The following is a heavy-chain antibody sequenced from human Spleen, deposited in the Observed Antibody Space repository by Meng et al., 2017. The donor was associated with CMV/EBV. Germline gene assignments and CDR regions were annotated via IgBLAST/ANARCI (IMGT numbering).Heavy chain of an antibody. Sequence: GESFKIYCGVCRFPFSSHNMNWVRQAPGKGLEWVSFVSSSSTYKYYADSVKGRFIISRDNAKKLVYLQMDSLRDEDTAVYYCATFYCSSASCHYPYYYHGMDVWGQGTTVTVSS. CDR2: VSSSSTYK. V-gene: IGHV3-21*01. D-gene: IGHD2-2*01. CDR1: RFPFSSHN. J-gene: IGHJ6*02. CDR3: ATFYCSSASCHYPYYYHGMDV.